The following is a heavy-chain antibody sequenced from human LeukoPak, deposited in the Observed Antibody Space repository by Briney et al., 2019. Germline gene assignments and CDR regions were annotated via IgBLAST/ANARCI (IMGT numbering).Heavy chain of an antibody. V-gene: IGHV3-30-3*01. CDR2: ISYDGSNK. CDR3: AREVVTLDFDY. D-gene: IGHD4-23*01. Sequence: GGSLRLSCAASGFTFSSYWMSWVRQAPGKGLEWVAVISYDGSNKYYADSVKGRFTISRDNSKNTLYLQMNSLRAEVTAVYYCAREVVTLDFDYWGQGTLVTVSS. CDR1: GFTFSSYW. J-gene: IGHJ4*02.